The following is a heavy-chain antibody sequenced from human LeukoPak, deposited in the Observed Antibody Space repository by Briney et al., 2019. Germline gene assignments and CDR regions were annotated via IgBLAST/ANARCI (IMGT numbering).Heavy chain of an antibody. CDR2: INHSGST. CDR3: ARMPGYYYDSSGYYDY. D-gene: IGHD3-22*01. Sequence: PSETLSLTCAVYGGPFSGYYWSWIRQPPGKGLEWIGEINHSGSTNYNPSLKSRVTISVDRSKNQFSLKLSSVTAADTAVYYCARMPGYYYDSSGYYDYWGQGTLVTVSS. CDR1: GGPFSGYY. J-gene: IGHJ4*02. V-gene: IGHV4-34*01.